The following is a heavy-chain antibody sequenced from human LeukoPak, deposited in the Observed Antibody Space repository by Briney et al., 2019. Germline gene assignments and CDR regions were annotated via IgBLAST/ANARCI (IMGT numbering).Heavy chain of an antibody. V-gene: IGHV4-59*01. CDR3: ARHSSTYYDYVWGSYPYMDV. CDR1: GGSISTYY. D-gene: IGHD3-16*02. J-gene: IGHJ6*03. Sequence: SETLSLTCTVSGGSISTYYWTWIRQPPGKGLEWIGYLYYSGTTDYNPSLKSRVTISGDTSKNQFSLKLTSVTAADTAVYYCARHSSTYYDYVWGSYPYMDVWGKGTTVTVSS. CDR2: LYYSGTT.